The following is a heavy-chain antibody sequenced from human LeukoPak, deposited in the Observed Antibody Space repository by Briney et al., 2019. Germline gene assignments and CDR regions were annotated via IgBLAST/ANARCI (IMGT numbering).Heavy chain of an antibody. CDR3: ARDLASCGGDCA. Sequence: GGSLRLSCSASGFTFSSYAMHWVRQAPGKGLEWVAVISYDGSNKHYADSVKGRFTISRDNSKNTLYLQMNSLRAEDTAVYYCARDLASCGGDCAWGQGTLVTVSS. V-gene: IGHV3-30-3*01. D-gene: IGHD2-21*02. CDR1: GFTFSSYA. J-gene: IGHJ4*02. CDR2: ISYDGSNK.